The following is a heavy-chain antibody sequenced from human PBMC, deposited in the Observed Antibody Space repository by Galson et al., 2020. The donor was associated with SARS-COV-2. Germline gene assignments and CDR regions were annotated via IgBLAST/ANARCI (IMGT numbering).Heavy chain of an antibody. CDR1: GFSISGGYF. D-gene: IGHD3-22*01. CDR2: VYHTGNT. J-gene: IGHJ4*02. Sequence: SQTLSLTCTVSGFSISGGYFWGWIRQPPGKGLQWIGDVYHTGNTYYHPSLKSRLTISVDTSKNQFSLKLHSVTAADTAVYYCARRRPVFEGSGYNLYHFDFWGQGTLITVAA. V-gene: IGHV4-38-2*02. CDR3: ARRRPVFEGSGYNLYHFDF.